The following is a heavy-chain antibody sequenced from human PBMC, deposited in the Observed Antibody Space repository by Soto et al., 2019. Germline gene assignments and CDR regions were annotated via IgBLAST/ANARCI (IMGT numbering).Heavy chain of an antibody. Sequence: PGESLKISCKGSGYSFTSYWISWVRQMPGKGLEWMGRIDPSDSYTNYSPSFQGHVTISADKSISTAYLQWSSLKASDTAMYYCARQGTTVTPNYYYYGMDVWGQGTTVTVSS. CDR3: ARQGTTVTPNYYYYGMDV. CDR1: GYSFTSYW. J-gene: IGHJ6*02. V-gene: IGHV5-10-1*01. D-gene: IGHD4-17*01. CDR2: IDPSDSYT.